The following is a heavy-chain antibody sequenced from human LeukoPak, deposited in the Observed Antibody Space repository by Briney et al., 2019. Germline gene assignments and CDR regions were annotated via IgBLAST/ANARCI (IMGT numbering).Heavy chain of an antibody. V-gene: IGHV3-7*01. Sequence: GGSLRLSCAASGFTFRSYWMTWVRQAPGKGLEWVADIKQDGSEKYYLDSVKRRFTIPTDNAKNLLYLEMNSLRAEDTAVYYCSWSGEADWGQGTLVTVSS. D-gene: IGHD3-3*01. CDR1: GFTFRSYW. J-gene: IGHJ4*02. CDR3: SWSGEAD. CDR2: IKQDGSEK.